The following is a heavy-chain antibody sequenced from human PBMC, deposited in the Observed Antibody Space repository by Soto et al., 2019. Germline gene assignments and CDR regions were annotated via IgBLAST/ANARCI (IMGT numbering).Heavy chain of an antibody. Sequence: SVKVSCKASGCTFSSYAISWVRQAPGQGLEWMGGIIPIFGTANYAQKFQGRVTITADESTSTAYMELSSLRSEDTAVYYCARSEYYYGSGTPGRFDPWGQGTLVTVSS. CDR3: ARSEYYYGSGTPGRFDP. CDR1: GCTFSSYA. D-gene: IGHD3-10*01. J-gene: IGHJ5*02. CDR2: IIPIFGTA. V-gene: IGHV1-69*13.